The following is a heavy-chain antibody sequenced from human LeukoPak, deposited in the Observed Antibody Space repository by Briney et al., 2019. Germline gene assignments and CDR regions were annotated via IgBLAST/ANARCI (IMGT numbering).Heavy chain of an antibody. V-gene: IGHV1-2*06. CDR2: ISPNSGGT. CDR3: ARGGIWFDY. Sequence: ASVTVSCTSSGYTFTDYYLHLVRQAPGQGLEWMGRISPNSGGTNYAQKFQGRVTMTRDTSISTAYMELSRLRSDDTAVYYCARGGIWFDYWGQGTLVTVSS. D-gene: IGHD1-26*01. CDR1: GYTFTDYY. J-gene: IGHJ4*02.